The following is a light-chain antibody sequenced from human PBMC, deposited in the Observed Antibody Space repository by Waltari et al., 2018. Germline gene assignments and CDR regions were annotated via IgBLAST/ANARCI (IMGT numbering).Light chain of an antibody. Sequence: DIQMTQSPSSLSASVGDRVTITCRASQSISTYLNWYQQKPGKAPKLLISDTSSLQSGVPSRFSGRGSGTDFTLTISSLQAEDLATYYCQQSYSPLSTCGQGTKVEIK. CDR1: QSISTY. V-gene: IGKV1-39*01. J-gene: IGKJ1*01. CDR3: QQSYSPLST. CDR2: DTS.